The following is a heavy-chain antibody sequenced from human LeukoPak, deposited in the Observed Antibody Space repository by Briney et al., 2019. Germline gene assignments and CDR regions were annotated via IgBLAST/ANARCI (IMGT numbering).Heavy chain of an antibody. J-gene: IGHJ3*02. CDR2: INHSGST. Sequence: GSLILSCAASGFTFSSYGMSWIRQPPGKGLEWIGEINHSGSTNYNPSLKSRVTISVDTSKNQFSLKLSSVTAADTAVYYCARSDGYGLVGIWGQGTMVTVSS. CDR3: ARSDGYGLVGI. D-gene: IGHD3-10*01. V-gene: IGHV4-34*01. CDR1: GFTFSSYG.